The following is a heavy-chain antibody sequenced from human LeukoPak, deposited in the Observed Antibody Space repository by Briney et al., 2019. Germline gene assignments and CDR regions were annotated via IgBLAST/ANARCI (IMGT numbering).Heavy chain of an antibody. Sequence: PSETLSLTCTVSGGSISSYYWSWIRQPPGKGLEWIGYIYYSGSTNYNPSLKSRVTISVDTSKNQFSLKLSSVTAADTAVYYCALLKAGSGWFYWGQGTLVTVSS. D-gene: IGHD6-19*01. V-gene: IGHV4-59*01. J-gene: IGHJ4*02. CDR1: GGSISSYY. CDR3: ALLKAGSGWFY. CDR2: IYYSGST.